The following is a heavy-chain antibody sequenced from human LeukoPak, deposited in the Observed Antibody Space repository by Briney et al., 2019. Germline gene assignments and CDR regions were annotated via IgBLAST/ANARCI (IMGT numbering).Heavy chain of an antibody. CDR1: GFTFSHYG. J-gene: IGHJ4*02. Sequence: GRSLRLSCAASGFTFSHYGMHWVRQAPGKGLEWVGGIWYDKDDKYYADSVKGRFTISRDDAKHTVYLQMNTLRAEDTAVYYCARGWYYDILAGPQGADFWGQGTLVTVSS. CDR3: ARGWYYDILAGPQGADF. V-gene: IGHV3-33*01. D-gene: IGHD3-9*01. CDR2: IWYDKDDK.